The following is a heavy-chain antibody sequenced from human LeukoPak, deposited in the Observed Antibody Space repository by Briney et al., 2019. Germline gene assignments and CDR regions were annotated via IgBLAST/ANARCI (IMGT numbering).Heavy chain of an antibody. V-gene: IGHV7-4-1*02. CDR1: GYTFTSYA. Sequence: ASVKVSCKASGYTFTSYAMNWVRQAPGQGLEWMGWINTNTGNPTYAQGLTGRFVFSLDTSVSTAYLQISSLKAEDTAVYYCASNFIVVVPAAIDNYYYYMDVWGKGTTVTVSS. J-gene: IGHJ6*03. CDR3: ASNFIVVVPAAIDNYYYYMDV. CDR2: INTNTGNP. D-gene: IGHD2-2*01.